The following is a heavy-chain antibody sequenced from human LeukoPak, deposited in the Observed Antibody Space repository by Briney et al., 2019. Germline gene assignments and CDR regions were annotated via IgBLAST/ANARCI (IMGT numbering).Heavy chain of an antibody. CDR3: ARYNSYGYPYYFDY. CDR2: IYYSGST. V-gene: IGHV4-59*01. CDR1: GGSISSYY. D-gene: IGHD5-18*01. Sequence: PSETLSLTCTVSGGSISSYYWSWIRQPPGKELEWIGYIYYSGSTNYNPSLKSRVTISVDTSKNQFSLKLSSVTAADTAVYYCARYNSYGYPYYFDYWGQGTLVTVSS. J-gene: IGHJ4*02.